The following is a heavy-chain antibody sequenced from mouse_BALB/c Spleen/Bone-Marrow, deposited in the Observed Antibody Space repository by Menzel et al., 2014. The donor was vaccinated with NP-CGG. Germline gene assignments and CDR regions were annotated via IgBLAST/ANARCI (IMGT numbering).Heavy chain of an antibody. V-gene: IGHV1-63*02. CDR1: GYAFTNYW. CDR3: ARRRSLDY. Sequence: QVHVKQSGAELVRPGTSVKISCKASGYAFTNYWLGWVEQRPGHGLEWIGDIYPGSGNTYYTEKFKGKATLTADTSSSTAYMQLSSLTSEDSAVYFCARRRSLDYWGQGTILTVSS. CDR2: IYPGSGNT. J-gene: IGHJ2*01.